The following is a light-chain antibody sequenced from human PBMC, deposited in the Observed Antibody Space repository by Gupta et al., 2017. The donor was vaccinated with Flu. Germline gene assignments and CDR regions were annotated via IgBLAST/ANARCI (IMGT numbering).Light chain of an antibody. CDR2: KAS. V-gene: IGKV1-5*03. Sequence: DRVTITCRASQSLISSWLAWYQQKPGKAPKLLIYKASSLESGVPSRFSGSGSGTEFTLTISSLQPDDFATYYCQQYNSYPWTFGQGTKVEIK. J-gene: IGKJ1*01. CDR1: QSLISSW. CDR3: QQYNSYPWT.